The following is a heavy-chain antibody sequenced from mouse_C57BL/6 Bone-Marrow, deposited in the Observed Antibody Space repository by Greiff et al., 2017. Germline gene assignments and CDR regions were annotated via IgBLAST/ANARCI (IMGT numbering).Heavy chain of an antibody. CDR3: ARDTTVRGPYYFDY. J-gene: IGHJ2*01. Sequence: LQESGPELVKPGASVKISCKASGYSFTDYNMNWVKQSNGKSLEWIGVINPNYGTTSYNQKFKGKATLTVDQSSSTAYMQLNSLTSEDSAVYYCARDTTVRGPYYFDYWGQGTTLTVSS. D-gene: IGHD1-1*01. CDR2: INPNYGTT. CDR1: GYSFTDYN. V-gene: IGHV1-39*01.